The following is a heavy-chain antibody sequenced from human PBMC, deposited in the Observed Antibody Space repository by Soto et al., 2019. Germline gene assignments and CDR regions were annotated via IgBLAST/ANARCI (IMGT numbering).Heavy chain of an antibody. D-gene: IGHD3-9*01. CDR2: IYPGDSKT. J-gene: IGHJ5*02. CDR1: GYSFTSYW. CDR3: ARYMYYDILTGHMA. Sequence: GESLKISCKGSGYSFTSYWISWVRQMPGKGLEWMGIIYPGDSKTKYRPSFQGQVTISADKSISTAYLQWSSLKASDTAIYYCARYMYYDILTGHMAWGQGTLVTVSS. V-gene: IGHV5-51*01.